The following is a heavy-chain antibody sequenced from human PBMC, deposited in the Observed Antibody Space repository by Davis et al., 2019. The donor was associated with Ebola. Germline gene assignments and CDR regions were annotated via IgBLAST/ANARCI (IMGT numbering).Heavy chain of an antibody. J-gene: IGHJ4*02. V-gene: IGHV3-23*01. CDR2: ISMRGDTT. D-gene: IGHD2-2*01. CDR1: GLTFTNTW. Sequence: GESLKISCDVSGLTFTNTWMNWVRQASGKGLECVAAISMRGDTTDYADSVRGRFTIARDNSNNMLYLQMNSLTVEDTGVYYCVQGTTSCKAWGQGTLVTVSS. CDR3: VQGTTSCKA.